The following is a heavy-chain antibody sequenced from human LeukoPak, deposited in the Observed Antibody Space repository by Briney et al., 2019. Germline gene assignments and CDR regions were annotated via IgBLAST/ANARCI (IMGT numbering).Heavy chain of an antibody. Sequence: ASVKVSCKASGYTFTGYYMHWVRRAPGQGLEWMGWINPNSGGTNYAQKFQGRVTMTRDTSISTAYMELSRLRSDDTAVYYCARGPHPRSIAVAGTPLGFDYWGQGTLVTVSS. CDR1: GYTFTGYY. CDR3: ARGPHPRSIAVAGTPLGFDY. V-gene: IGHV1-2*02. CDR2: INPNSGGT. J-gene: IGHJ4*02. D-gene: IGHD6-19*01.